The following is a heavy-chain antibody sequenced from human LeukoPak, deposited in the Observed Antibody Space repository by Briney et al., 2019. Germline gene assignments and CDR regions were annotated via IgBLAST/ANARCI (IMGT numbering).Heavy chain of an antibody. CDR2: INPNSGGT. Sequence: GASVKVSCKASGYTFTGYYMHWVRQAPGQGLEWMGWINPNSGGTNYAQKFQGRVTMTRDTSISTAYMELSRLRSDDTAVYYCARARSVAGWCPCSLDYWGQGTLVTVSS. CDR1: GYTFTGYY. V-gene: IGHV1-2*02. CDR3: ARARSVAGWCPCSLDY. D-gene: IGHD6-19*01. J-gene: IGHJ4*02.